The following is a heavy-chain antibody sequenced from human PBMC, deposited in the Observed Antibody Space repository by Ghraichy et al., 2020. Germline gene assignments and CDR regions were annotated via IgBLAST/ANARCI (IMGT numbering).Heavy chain of an antibody. D-gene: IGHD3-3*01. CDR3: ARLGSFRGGSSNWLDP. CDR2: IYHSEGT. V-gene: IGHV4-4*02. CDR1: GGSITTSNW. Sequence: SETLSLTCAVSGGSITTSNWWSWVRQPPGQGLEWIGEIYHSEGTTHNPSLKGRVTISVDKSKNQFSLKLTSVTAADTAVYYCARLGSFRGGSSNWLDPWGQGTLVIVSS. J-gene: IGHJ5*02.